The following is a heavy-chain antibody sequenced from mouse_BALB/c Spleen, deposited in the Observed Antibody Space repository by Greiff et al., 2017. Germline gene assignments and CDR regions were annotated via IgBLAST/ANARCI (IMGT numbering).Heavy chain of an antibody. CDR2: IYPGDGDT. D-gene: IGHD2-4*01. Sequence: VQLQQSGAELVRPGSSVKISCKASGYAFSSYWMNWVKQRPGQGLEWIGQIYPGDGDTNYNGKFKGKATLTAYKSSSTAYMQLSSLTSEDSAVYFCARSSYDYPYAMDYWGQGTSVTVSS. CDR1: GYAFSSYW. CDR3: ARSSYDYPYAMDY. V-gene: IGHV1-80*01. J-gene: IGHJ4*01.